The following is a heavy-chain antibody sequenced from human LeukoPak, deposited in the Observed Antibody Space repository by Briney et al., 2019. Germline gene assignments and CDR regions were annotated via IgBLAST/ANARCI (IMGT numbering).Heavy chain of an antibody. CDR1: GFTFGSYG. V-gene: IGHV3-33*06. J-gene: IGHJ4*02. Sequence: GGSLRLSCAASGFTFGSYGMHWVRQAPGKGLEWLAAIWYDGSNKDYADSVKGRITISRDNSKNTLFLEMNSLRDDDTAVYYCAKDWRAVGRGHFDSWGQGTLVTVSS. CDR3: AKDWRAVGRGHFDS. D-gene: IGHD3-3*01. CDR2: IWYDGSNK.